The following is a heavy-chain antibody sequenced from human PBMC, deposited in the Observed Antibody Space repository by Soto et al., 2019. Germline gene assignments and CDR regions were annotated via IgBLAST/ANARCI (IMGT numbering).Heavy chain of an antibody. CDR1: GVAFNSYG. J-gene: IGHJ4*02. Sequence: PGGSLRLSCEASGVAFNSYGINWVRQGPGKGLEWVSFISGSSGHIYYGDSVRGRFTISRDNAKKSVYLQMNSLRVEDTAIYYCARTWIRFGPNEYWGQGA. V-gene: IGHV3-21*01. CDR3: ARTWIRFGPNEY. CDR2: ISGSSGHI. D-gene: IGHD3-16*01.